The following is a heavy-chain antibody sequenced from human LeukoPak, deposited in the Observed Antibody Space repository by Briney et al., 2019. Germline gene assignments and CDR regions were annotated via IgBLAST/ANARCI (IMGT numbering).Heavy chain of an antibody. CDR3: ARVNSGYDY. V-gene: IGHV3-21*01. D-gene: IGHD5-12*01. J-gene: IGHJ4*02. Sequence: GGCLRLSCAASGFTFSSYSMNWVRQGPGRGLEWVSSISSSSSNIYYADSVKGRFTISRDNAKNSLYLQMNSLRAEDTAVYYRARVNSGYDYWGQGTLVTVSS. CDR1: GFTFSSYS. CDR2: ISSSSSNI.